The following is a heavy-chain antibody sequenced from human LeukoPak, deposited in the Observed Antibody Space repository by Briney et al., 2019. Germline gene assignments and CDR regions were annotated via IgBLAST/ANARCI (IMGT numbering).Heavy chain of an antibody. V-gene: IGHV4-34*01. D-gene: IGHD3-10*01. Sequence: SETLSLTCAVYGGSFSGYYWSWIRQPPGKGLEWIGEINQSGSTNYNPSLKSRVTISVDTSKNRFSLRLSSVTAADTAVYYCARVYGSGSSAFDIWGQGTMVTVSS. CDR2: INQSGST. CDR1: GGSFSGYY. J-gene: IGHJ3*02. CDR3: ARVYGSGSSAFDI.